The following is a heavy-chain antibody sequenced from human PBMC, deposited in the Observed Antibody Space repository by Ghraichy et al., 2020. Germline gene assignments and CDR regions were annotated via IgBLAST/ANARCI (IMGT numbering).Heavy chain of an antibody. CDR2: IYTSGST. CDR1: GGSISSYY. Sequence: SETLSLTCTVSGGSISSYYWSWIRQPPGKGLEWIGYIYTSGSTNYNPSLKSRVTISVDTSKNQFSLKLSSVTAADTAVYYCARHHCSGGSCYSLYYYGMDVWGQGTTVTVSS. CDR3: ARHHCSGGSCYSLYYYGMDV. V-gene: IGHV4-4*09. D-gene: IGHD2-15*01. J-gene: IGHJ6*02.